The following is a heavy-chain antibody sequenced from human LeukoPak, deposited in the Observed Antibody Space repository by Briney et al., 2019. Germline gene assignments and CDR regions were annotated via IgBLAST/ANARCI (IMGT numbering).Heavy chain of an antibody. D-gene: IGHD3-22*01. Sequence: PGGSLTLSCAASGFTFSSYWMSWVRQAPGKGLEWVANIKQDGSEKYYVDSVKGRFTISRDNAKNSLYLQMNSLRAEDTAVYYCARDLADSSGYYSDAFDIWGQGTMVTVSS. CDR1: GFTFSSYW. V-gene: IGHV3-7*01. J-gene: IGHJ3*02. CDR2: IKQDGSEK. CDR3: ARDLADSSGYYSDAFDI.